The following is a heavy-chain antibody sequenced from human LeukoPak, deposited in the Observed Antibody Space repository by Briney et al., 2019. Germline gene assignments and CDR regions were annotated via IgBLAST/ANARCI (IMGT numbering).Heavy chain of an antibody. D-gene: IGHD2-15*01. CDR3: ARDLYPSGGSWSPGWFDP. Sequence: SETLSLTCTVSGYSISSGYYWGWIRQPPGKGLEWIGSIYHSGSTYYNPSLKSRVTIPVATSKNQFSLKLSSVTAADTAVYYCARDLYPSGGSWSPGWFDPWGQGTLVTVSS. V-gene: IGHV4-38-2*02. J-gene: IGHJ5*02. CDR1: GYSISSGYY. CDR2: IYHSGST.